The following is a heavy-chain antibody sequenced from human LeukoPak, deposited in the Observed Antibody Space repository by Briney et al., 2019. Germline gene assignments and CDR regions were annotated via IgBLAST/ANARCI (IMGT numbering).Heavy chain of an antibody. V-gene: IGHV4-4*07. D-gene: IGHD3-22*01. J-gene: IGHJ3*02. CDR2: IYTSGST. Sequence: PSETLSLTCTVSGGSISSFYWGWIRQPAGEGLEWIGRIYTSGSTNYNPSLKSRVTMSVDTSKNQFSLKVSSVTAADTAVYYCASLTTADAFDISGEGRMLSASS. CDR1: GGSISSFY. CDR3: ASLTTADAFDI.